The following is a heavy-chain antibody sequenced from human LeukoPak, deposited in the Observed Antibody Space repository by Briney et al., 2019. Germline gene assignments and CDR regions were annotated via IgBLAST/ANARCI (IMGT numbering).Heavy chain of an antibody. Sequence: GGSLRLSCAASGFTFISYGVHWVRQAPGRGLEWVAFIRYDGSNKYYADSVKGRFTISIDNSKNTLYLQMNSLRAEDTAVYYCARDRSYGDYLCNYWGQGTLVTVSS. V-gene: IGHV3-30*02. CDR3: ARDRSYGDYLCNY. CDR1: GFTFISYG. D-gene: IGHD4-17*01. J-gene: IGHJ4*02. CDR2: IRYDGSNK.